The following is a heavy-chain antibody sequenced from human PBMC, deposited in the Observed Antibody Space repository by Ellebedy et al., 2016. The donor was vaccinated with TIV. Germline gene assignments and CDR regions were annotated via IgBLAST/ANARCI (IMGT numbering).Heavy chain of an antibody. J-gene: IGHJ4*02. CDR1: VYTFTSYS. CDR2: INAGNGNT. CDR3: ARDRDWNYDVKYYCDY. D-gene: IGHD1-7*01. Sequence: AASVKVSCKASVYTFTSYSMHWVRQAPGQRLEWMGWINAGNGNTKYSQKFQGRVTITRDTSASTAYMELSSLRSEDTAVYYCARDRDWNYDVKYYCDYWGQGTLVTVSS. V-gene: IGHV1-3*01.